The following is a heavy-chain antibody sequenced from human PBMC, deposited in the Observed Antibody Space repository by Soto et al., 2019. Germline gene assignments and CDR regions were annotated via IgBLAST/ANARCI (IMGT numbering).Heavy chain of an antibody. CDR2: ISHDGSNN. CDR3: ARDRSMVVVVPGY. J-gene: IGHJ4*02. CDR1: GFTFSSYA. D-gene: IGHD2-2*01. Sequence: VHLVESGGGVVQPGRSLRLSCAASGFTFSSYAMHWVRQAPGKGLEWVAHISHDGSNNYYADSVKGRFTISRDNSKNMVYLQMNSLRVDDTAVYYCARDRSMVVVVPGYWGQGTLVTVSS. V-gene: IGHV3-30-3*01.